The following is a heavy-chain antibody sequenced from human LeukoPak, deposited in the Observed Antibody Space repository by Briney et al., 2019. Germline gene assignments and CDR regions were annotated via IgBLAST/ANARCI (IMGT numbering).Heavy chain of an antibody. V-gene: IGHV3-23*01. CDR2: IGGRDGST. CDR3: AREVRGFDY. CDR1: GFTFSSYG. Sequence: GSLRLSCAASGFTFSSYGMSWVRQAPGKGLEWVSAIGGRDGSTYYADSVKGRFTISRDNSKNTLYLQMNSLRAEDTAVYYCAREVRGFDYWGQGTLVTVSS. D-gene: IGHD3-10*01. J-gene: IGHJ4*02.